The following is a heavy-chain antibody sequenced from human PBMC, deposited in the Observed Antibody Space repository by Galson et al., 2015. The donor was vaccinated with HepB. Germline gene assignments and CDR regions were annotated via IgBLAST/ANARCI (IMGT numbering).Heavy chain of an antibody. V-gene: IGHV4-31*03. CDR3: ARYAQSLSDCVLWSYFDY. J-gene: IGHJ4*02. CDR2: IYYSGST. CDR1: GGSISSGCYY. Sequence: TLSLTCTVSGGSISSGCYYWSWIRQHPGKGLEWIGYIYYSGSTYYNPSLKSRVTISVDTSKNQSSLKLSSVTAADTAVYYCARYAQSLSDCVLWSYFDYWGQGTLVIVSS. D-gene: IGHD2-21*02.